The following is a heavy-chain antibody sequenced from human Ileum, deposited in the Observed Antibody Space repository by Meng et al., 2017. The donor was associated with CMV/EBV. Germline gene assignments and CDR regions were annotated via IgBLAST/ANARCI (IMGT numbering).Heavy chain of an antibody. J-gene: IGHJ4*02. V-gene: IGHV4-59*01. CDR2: IFYSGST. D-gene: IGHD6-19*01. Sequence: ESLKISCAASGFTFSSYSMNWIRQPPGKGLEWIGHIFYSGSTNYDTSLKSRVTISVDSSNNQFSLKLSSVTAADTAVYYCARAGKTYATGWYDYWGQGKMVTVSS. CDR1: GFTFSSYS. CDR3: ARAGKTYATGWYDY.